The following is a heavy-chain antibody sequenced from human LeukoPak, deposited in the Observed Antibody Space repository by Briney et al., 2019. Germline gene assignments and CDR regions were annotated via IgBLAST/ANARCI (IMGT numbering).Heavy chain of an antibody. J-gene: IGHJ4*02. CDR3: ARAYDFWSGYYQLDY. CDR1: GFTFSDYY. D-gene: IGHD3-3*01. CDR2: ISSSGSTI. Sequence: GGSLRLSCAASGFTFSDYYMSWIRQAPGKGLEWVSYISSSGSTIYYADSVKGRFTISRDNAKNSLYLQMNSLRAEDTAVYYCARAYDFWSGYYQLDYWGQGTLVTVSS. V-gene: IGHV3-11*04.